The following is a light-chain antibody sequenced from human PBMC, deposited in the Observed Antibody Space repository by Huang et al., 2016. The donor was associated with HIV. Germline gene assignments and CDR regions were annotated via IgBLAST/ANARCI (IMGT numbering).Light chain of an antibody. CDR3: QQTYNKPRT. J-gene: IGKJ2*01. V-gene: IGKV1-39*01. Sequence: DIQMTQSPSSLSASVGDRVSITCRASQSVANYLNWYQQKPGKAPNLLIFAASNLQSGVPSRFSGSGSGTDFTLTINSLQPEDFATYYCQQTYNKPRTFGQGTKLEIK. CDR2: AAS. CDR1: QSVANY.